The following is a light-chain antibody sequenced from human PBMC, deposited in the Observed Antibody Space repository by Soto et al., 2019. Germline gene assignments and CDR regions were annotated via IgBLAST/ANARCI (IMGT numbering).Light chain of an antibody. CDR1: SSDVGGYNY. Sequence: QSALTQPRSVSGSPGQSVTISCTGTSSDVGGYNYVSWYQQHPGKAPKLMIYDVSKRPSGVPDRFSGSKSGNTASLTISVLQAEDEADYHCCSYAGSYTHVFGTGTKLTVL. CDR3: CSYAGSYTHV. V-gene: IGLV2-11*01. J-gene: IGLJ1*01. CDR2: DVS.